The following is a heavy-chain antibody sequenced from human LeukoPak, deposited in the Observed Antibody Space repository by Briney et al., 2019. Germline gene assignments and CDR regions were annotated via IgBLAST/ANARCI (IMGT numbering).Heavy chain of an antibody. Sequence: PSETLSLTCAVYGGSFSGYYWSWIRQPPGKGLEWIGEINHSGSTNYNPSLKSRVTISVDTSKNQFSLKLSSVTAADTAVYYCAASGSYYHDAFDIWGQGTMVTVSS. D-gene: IGHD1-26*01. CDR3: AASGSYYHDAFDI. CDR2: INHSGST. V-gene: IGHV4-34*01. J-gene: IGHJ3*02. CDR1: GGSFSGYY.